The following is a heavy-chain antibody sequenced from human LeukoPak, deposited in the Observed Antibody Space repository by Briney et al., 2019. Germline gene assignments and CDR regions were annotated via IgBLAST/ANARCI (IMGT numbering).Heavy chain of an antibody. D-gene: IGHD2-15*01. CDR3: ARDREAATAYYYAMDV. V-gene: IGHV4-59*01. CDR1: RGSISSDY. J-gene: IGHJ6*02. Sequence: SETLSFSCTGSRGSISSDYWSWIRQPPGKGLEGIGHIYYSGSTNYNPSLKSGVTTSVDTSKNQFSLKLSSVTAADTALYYCARDREAATAYYYAMDVWGQGTTVTVSS. CDR2: IYYSGST.